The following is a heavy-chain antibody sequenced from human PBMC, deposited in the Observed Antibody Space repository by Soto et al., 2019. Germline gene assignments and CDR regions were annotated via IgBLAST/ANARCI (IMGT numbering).Heavy chain of an antibody. CDR3: ARGISIAAAGPYYYYYGMDV. CDR1: GGSFIGYY. J-gene: IGHJ6*02. Sequence: KTSETLSLTCAVYGGSFIGYYWSWIRQPPGKGLEWIGEINHSGSTNYNPSLKSRVTISVDTSKNQFSLKLSSVTAADTAVYYCARGISIAAAGPYYYYYGMDVWGQGTTVTVSS. CDR2: INHSGST. D-gene: IGHD6-13*01. V-gene: IGHV4-34*01.